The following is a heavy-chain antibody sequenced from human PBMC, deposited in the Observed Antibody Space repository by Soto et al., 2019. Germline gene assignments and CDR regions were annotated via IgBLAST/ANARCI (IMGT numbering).Heavy chain of an antibody. V-gene: IGHV4-28*01. CDR3: ARINSYGARFLTD. Sequence: SGTLSLTCAVSGYSISSTNWWGWIRQPPGKGLEWIGYIYYSGSAYYNPSLNSRVTLSVDTSKNQFSLKLRSVTAVDTAVYYCARINSYGARFLTDWGQAIPVTVSS. CDR2: IYYSGSA. CDR1: GYSISSTNW. J-gene: IGHJ4*02. D-gene: IGHD3-16*01.